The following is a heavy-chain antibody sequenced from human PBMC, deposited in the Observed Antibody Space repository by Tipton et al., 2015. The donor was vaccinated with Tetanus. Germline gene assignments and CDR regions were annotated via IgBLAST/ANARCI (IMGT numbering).Heavy chain of an antibody. CDR1: GASIGSISYY. V-gene: IGHV4-61*01. Sequence: TLSLTCTVSGASIGSISYYWSWTRQPPGKGLEWIGYTYYSGSTGYNPSLKSRVTISIDSSKNQFSLKLTSVTAADTAVYYCARDERYGDYAYWGQGALVTVSS. J-gene: IGHJ4*02. D-gene: IGHD4-17*01. CDR3: ARDERYGDYAY. CDR2: TYYSGST.